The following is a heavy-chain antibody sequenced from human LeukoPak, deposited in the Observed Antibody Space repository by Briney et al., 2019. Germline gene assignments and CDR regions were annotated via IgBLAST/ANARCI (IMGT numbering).Heavy chain of an antibody. CDR3: ARAPGLLWFGETYYYYYGMDV. V-gene: IGHV1-8*02. Sequence: ASVKVSCKASGYAFTDFYIHWVRQAPGQGLEWMGWMNPNSGNTGYAQKFQGRVTMTRNTSISTAYMELSSLRSEDTAVYYCARAPGLLWFGETYYYYYGMDVWGQGTTVTVSS. CDR2: MNPNSGNT. J-gene: IGHJ6*02. D-gene: IGHD3-10*01. CDR1: GYAFTDFY.